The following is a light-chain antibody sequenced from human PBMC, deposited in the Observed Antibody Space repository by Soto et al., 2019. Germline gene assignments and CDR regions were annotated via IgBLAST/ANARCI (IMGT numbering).Light chain of an antibody. V-gene: IGKV1-39*01. CDR2: AAS. Sequence: DIQMTQSPSSLSASVGDRVTITCRASQSISSYLNWYQQKPGKAPKLLIYAASSLQSGVPSRFSGSGSGTDFTLTISSLLPEDFATYYCQQSYSTPRMYTFGQGTKLEIK. CDR3: QQSYSTPRMYT. J-gene: IGKJ2*01. CDR1: QSISSY.